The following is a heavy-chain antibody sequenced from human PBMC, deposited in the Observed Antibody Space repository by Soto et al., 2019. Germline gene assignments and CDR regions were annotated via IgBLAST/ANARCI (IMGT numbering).Heavy chain of an antibody. Sequence: PSETLSLTCSVSGGSISDYYLSWIRQPPGKGLEWIGHIYYSGSTSYNPSLKSRVTISVDTSKNQFSLKLSSVTAADTAVYYCARHGMDYYDSSGYYYSPYYFDYWGQGTLVTVSS. J-gene: IGHJ4*02. CDR3: ARHGMDYYDSSGYYYSPYYFDY. CDR2: IYYSGST. D-gene: IGHD3-22*01. CDR1: GGSISDYY. V-gene: IGHV4-59*08.